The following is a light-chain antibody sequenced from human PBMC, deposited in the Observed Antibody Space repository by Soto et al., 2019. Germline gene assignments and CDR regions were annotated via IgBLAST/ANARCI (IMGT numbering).Light chain of an antibody. Sequence: EIVMTQSPATLSVSPGERATLSCRASQSVSGNLAWYQQKPGQAPRLLTYGASTRATGIPARFSGSGSGTEFPLTLSRLQSEDFAVYYCQQYNSRPRTFGQGTEVDIK. CDR3: QQYNSRPRT. CDR1: QSVSGN. J-gene: IGKJ1*01. V-gene: IGKV3-15*01. CDR2: GAS.